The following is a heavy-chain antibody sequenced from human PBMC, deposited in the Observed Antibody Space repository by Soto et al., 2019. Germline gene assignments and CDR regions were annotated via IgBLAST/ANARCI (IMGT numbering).Heavy chain of an antibody. V-gene: IGHV2-70*01. Sequence: SGPTLVNPAQTLTLTCTFSGFSLGTSGVCVSWIRQPPGNALEWLSLIYWDDYKYYSTSLKTRLTISKDTSKNQVVLTMTNMDPVDTATYYCARTPLGYCSGGSCLPYYYYYGMDVWGQGTTVTVSS. D-gene: IGHD2-15*01. CDR3: ARTPLGYCSGGSCLPYYYYYGMDV. J-gene: IGHJ6*02. CDR1: GFSLGTSGVC. CDR2: IYWDDYK.